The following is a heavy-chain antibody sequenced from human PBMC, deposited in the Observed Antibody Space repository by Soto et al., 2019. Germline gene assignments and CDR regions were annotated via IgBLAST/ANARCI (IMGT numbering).Heavy chain of an antibody. CDR3: TRDCQWELPREGNYYYGMDV. CDR1: GFTFGDYA. V-gene: IGHV3-49*03. J-gene: IGHJ6*02. CDR2: IRSKAYGGTT. D-gene: IGHD1-26*01. Sequence: PRLSCTASGFTFGDYAMSWFRQAPGKGLEWVGFIRSKAYGGTTEYAASVKGRFTISRDDSKSIAYLQMNSLKTEDTAVYYCTRDCQWELPREGNYYYGMDVWGQGTTVTVSS.